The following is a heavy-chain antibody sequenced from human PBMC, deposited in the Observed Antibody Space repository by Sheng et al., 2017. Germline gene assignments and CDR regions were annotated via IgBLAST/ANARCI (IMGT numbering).Heavy chain of an antibody. D-gene: IGHD6-19*01. CDR2: ISGGSGAT. CDR1: EFTFSSYA. Sequence: EVQLVESGGGLVQPGGSLRLSCAASEFTFSSYAMSWVRQAPGKGLEWVSSISGGSGATYYADSVKGRFTVSRDSSKNTLYLQMNSLRAEDTAVYYCAKDIIAVALRGYFDYWGQGTLVTVSS. J-gene: IGHJ4*02. V-gene: IGHV3-23*04. CDR3: AKDIIAVALRGYFDY.